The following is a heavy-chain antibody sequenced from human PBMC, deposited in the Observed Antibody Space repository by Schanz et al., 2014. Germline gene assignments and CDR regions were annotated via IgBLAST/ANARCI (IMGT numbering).Heavy chain of an antibody. CDR3: ARGHHPHGITVAARGFDP. CDR2: IYHSGST. Sequence: QVQLQQWGAGLLKPSETLSLTCAFSGGSISSSDWWSWVRQPPGKGLEWIGEIYHSGSTNYNPSLKSRVTITVDKPKKQFSLKVTSMTAADTAVYYCARGHHPHGITVAARGFDPWGQGTLVTVSS. D-gene: IGHD6-19*01. J-gene: IGHJ5*02. V-gene: IGHV4-4*02. CDR1: GGSISSSDW.